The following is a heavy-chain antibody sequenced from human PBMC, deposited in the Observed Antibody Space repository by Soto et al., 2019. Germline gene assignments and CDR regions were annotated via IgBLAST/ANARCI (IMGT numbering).Heavy chain of an antibody. V-gene: IGHV4-30-4*01. CDR3: ARDHRYSGYDDAFDI. Sequence: SETLSLTCTVSGGSISSGDYYWSWIRQPPGKGLEWIGYIYYSGSTYYNPSLKSRVTISVDTSKNQFSLKLSSVTAADTAVYYCARDHRYSGYDDAFDIWGQGTMVTVSS. D-gene: IGHD5-12*01. J-gene: IGHJ3*02. CDR1: GGSISSGDYY. CDR2: IYYSGST.